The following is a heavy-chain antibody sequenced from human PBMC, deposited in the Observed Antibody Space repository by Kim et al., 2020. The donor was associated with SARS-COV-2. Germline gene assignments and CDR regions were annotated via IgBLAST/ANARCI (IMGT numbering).Heavy chain of an antibody. CDR1: GFTFGDYA. D-gene: IGHD5-12*01. CDR3: TRQEMATIIDAFDI. J-gene: IGHJ3*02. Sequence: GGSLRLSCTASGFTFGDYAMSWVRQAPGKGLEWVGFIRSKAYGGTTEYAASVKGRFTISRDDSKSIAYLQMNSLKTEDTAVYYCTRQEMATIIDAFDIWGQGTMVTVSS. CDR2: IRSKAYGGTT. V-gene: IGHV3-49*04.